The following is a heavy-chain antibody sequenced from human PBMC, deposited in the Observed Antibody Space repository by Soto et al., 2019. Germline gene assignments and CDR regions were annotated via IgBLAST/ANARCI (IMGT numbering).Heavy chain of an antibody. D-gene: IGHD3-3*01. CDR1: GGSISSSSYY. CDR2: IYYSGST. J-gene: IGHJ5*02. V-gene: IGHV4-39*07. CDR3: ARVRFLEWYANWFDP. Sequence: LSLTCTVSGGSISSSSYYWGWIRQPPGKGLEWIGSIYYSGSTYYNPSLKSRVTISVDTSKNQFSLKLSSVTAADTAVYYCARVRFLEWYANWFDPWGQGTLVTVSS.